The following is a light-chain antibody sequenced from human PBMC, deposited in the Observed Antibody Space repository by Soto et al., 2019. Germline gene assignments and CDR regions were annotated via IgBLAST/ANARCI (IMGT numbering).Light chain of an antibody. CDR1: ARLLHKNGYNY. Sequence: IVMTQSPLSLSVTPGEAASISCMSSARLLHKNGYNYVDWYMQKPGQSPQLLIYLGSNRASGVPDRLSGSCSDTYFTLEISRVEADDVGVYYCMQPLENFRTFGQGTKVDI. V-gene: IGKV2-28*01. J-gene: IGKJ1*01. CDR3: MQPLENFRT. CDR2: LGS.